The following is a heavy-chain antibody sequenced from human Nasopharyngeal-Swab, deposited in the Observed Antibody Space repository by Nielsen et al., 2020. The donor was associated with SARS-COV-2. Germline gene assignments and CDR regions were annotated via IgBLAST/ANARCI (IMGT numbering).Heavy chain of an antibody. CDR2: ISSSSSYI. CDR3: ARDVYYYDSSGYYDYYYYYGMDV. J-gene: IGHJ6*02. D-gene: IGHD3-22*01. V-gene: IGHV3-21*01. CDR1: GFTFSSYS. Sequence: GGSLRLSCAASGFTFSSYSMNWVRQAPGKGLEWVSSISSSSSYIYYAGSVKGRFTISRDNAKNSLYLQMNSLRAEDTAVYYCARDVYYYDSSGYYDYYYYYGMDVWGQGTTVTVSS.